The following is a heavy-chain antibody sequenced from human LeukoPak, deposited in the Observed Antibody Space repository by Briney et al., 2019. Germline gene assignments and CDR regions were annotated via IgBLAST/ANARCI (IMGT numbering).Heavy chain of an antibody. V-gene: IGHV3-7*01. CDR3: ATAGGPFDH. CDR2: IKQGGSEK. J-gene: IGHJ4*02. CDR1: GFRFSGYW. D-gene: IGHD1-14*01. Sequence: GGSLRLSCVGSGFRFSGYWMSWVRQAPGKGLEWVANIKQGGSEKYYVDSVKGRFTISRDNAKNSQYLQMNSLRAEDTAVYYCATAGGPFDHWGQGTLVSVSS.